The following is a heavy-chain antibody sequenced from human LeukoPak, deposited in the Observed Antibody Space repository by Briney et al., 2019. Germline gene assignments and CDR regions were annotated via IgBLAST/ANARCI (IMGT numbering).Heavy chain of an antibody. Sequence: SETLSLTCTVSGGSIRSYYWSWIRQPPGKGLEWIGYIHYSGSTNYNPSLKSRVSISIDTSKNQFSLKLSSVTAADTAVYYCGRVVTGTPGGVYYYYYYYMDVWGKGTTVTISS. CDR3: GRVVTGTPGGVYYYYYYYMDV. D-gene: IGHD1-20*01. CDR2: IHYSGST. J-gene: IGHJ6*03. V-gene: IGHV4-59*01. CDR1: GGSIRSYY.